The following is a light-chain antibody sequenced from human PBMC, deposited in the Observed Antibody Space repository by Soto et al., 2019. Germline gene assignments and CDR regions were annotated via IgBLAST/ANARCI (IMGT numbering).Light chain of an antibody. CDR1: QSVSSD. V-gene: IGKV3D-15*02. CDR2: GTS. CDR3: QQFVHSPYT. J-gene: IGKJ2*01. Sequence: EIVMTQSPATLSVSPGERATLSCRASQSVSSDLAWYHQKPGQAPSLLIYGTSKRATGIPDRFNGSGSETDFTLIITKVAPEDFAVYYCQQFVHSPYTFGQGTK.